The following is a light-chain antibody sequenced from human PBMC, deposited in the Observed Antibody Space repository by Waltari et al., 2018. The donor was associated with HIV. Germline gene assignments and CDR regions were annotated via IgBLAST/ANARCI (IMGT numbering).Light chain of an antibody. CDR3: SSFSITSTLVV. V-gene: IGLV2-14*03. CDR2: DPS. J-gene: IGLJ2*01. CDR1: SSDIGGYNY. Sequence: QSALTQPASVSGSPGQSITISCTGTSSDIGGYNYVSWYQQHPCKAPKLMIFDPSNRPSGISNRFSGSKSGNTASLTISGLQADDEAHYFCSSFSITSTLVVFGGGTKLIVL.